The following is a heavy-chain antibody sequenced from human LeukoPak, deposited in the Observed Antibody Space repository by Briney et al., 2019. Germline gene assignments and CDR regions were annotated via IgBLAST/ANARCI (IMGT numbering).Heavy chain of an antibody. J-gene: IGHJ6*03. CDR2: IYTSGST. CDR1: GGSFSGYY. V-gene: IGHV4-4*07. D-gene: IGHD1-20*01. CDR3: ARDRRVTGTTYYYYYYMDV. Sequence: SETLSLTCAVYGGSFSGYYWSWIRQPAGKGLEWIGRIYTSGSTNYNPSLKSRVTMSVDTSKNQFSLKLSSVTAADTAVYYCARDRRVTGTTYYYYYYMDVWGKGTTVTISS.